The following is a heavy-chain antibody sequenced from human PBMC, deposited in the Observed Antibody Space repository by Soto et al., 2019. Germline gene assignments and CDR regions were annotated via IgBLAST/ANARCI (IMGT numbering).Heavy chain of an antibody. J-gene: IGHJ4*02. CDR1: GGSISNYY. CDR2: IHYSGNT. D-gene: IGHD3-3*01. V-gene: IGHV4-59*08. CDR3: ARGHYDFWSGFFATIDS. Sequence: QVQLQESGPGLVKPSETLSLTCTVSGGSISNYYWSWIRQPPGKGLEWIGYIHYSGNTKYNPSLKSRVPIPSAPSKDQFSLKLTSMTAADTAVYYCARGHYDFWSGFFATIDSGGQGTLVAVSS.